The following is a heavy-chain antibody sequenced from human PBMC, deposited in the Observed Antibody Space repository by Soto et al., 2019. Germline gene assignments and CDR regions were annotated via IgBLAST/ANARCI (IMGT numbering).Heavy chain of an antibody. Sequence: QVQLVQSGAELKKPGSSVNVSCAASGGTFKTYTINSVRQAPGQGLEWIGQIIPMYDSANYAQRFQGRVTISADKSTNIAYMELSGLRSEDTALYYCATWRTYSGSYCFDYWGQGTLVSVSS. CDR2: IIPMYDSA. D-gene: IGHD1-26*01. CDR1: GGTFKTYT. CDR3: ATWRTYSGSYCFDY. J-gene: IGHJ4*02. V-gene: IGHV1-69*06.